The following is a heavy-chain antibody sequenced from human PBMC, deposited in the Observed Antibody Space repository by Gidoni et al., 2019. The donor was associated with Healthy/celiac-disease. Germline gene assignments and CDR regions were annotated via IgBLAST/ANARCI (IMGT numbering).Heavy chain of an antibody. CDR3: TTDETYDILTGYSNLYFDY. Sequence: EVQLVESGGGLVKPGGSLRLSCAASGFTFSNAWMSWVRQAPGKGLEWVGRIKSKTDGGTTDYAAPVKGRFTISRDDSKNTLYLQMNSLKTEDTAVYYCTTDETYDILTGYSNLYFDYWGQGTLVTVSS. D-gene: IGHD3-9*01. CDR2: IKSKTDGGTT. J-gene: IGHJ4*02. CDR1: GFTFSNAW. V-gene: IGHV3-15*01.